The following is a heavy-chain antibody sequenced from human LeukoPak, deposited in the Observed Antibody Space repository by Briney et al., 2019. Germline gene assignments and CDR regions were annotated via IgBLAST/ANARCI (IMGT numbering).Heavy chain of an antibody. CDR2: INPSGGST. J-gene: IGHJ3*02. CDR3: AREPPTSLSAFDI. Sequence: ASVKVSCKASGYTFTSYDINWVRQAPGQGLEWMGIINPSGGSTSYAQKFQGRVTMTRDTSTSTVYMELSSLRSEDTAVYYCAREPPTSLSAFDIWGQGTMVTVSS. CDR1: GYTFTSYD. V-gene: IGHV1-46*01.